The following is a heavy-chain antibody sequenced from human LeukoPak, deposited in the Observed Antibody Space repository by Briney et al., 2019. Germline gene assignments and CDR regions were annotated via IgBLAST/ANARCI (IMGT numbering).Heavy chain of an antibody. D-gene: IGHD3-10*01. V-gene: IGHV1-69*08. J-gene: IGHJ5*02. CDR2: ITPVIDTA. Sequence: PAASVKVSCKTSGGTFRSHTFGWARQAPGQGPEWMGKITPVIDTAKYAQRFQGRVSIYADESTTTVYMDLSGLRPDDTAIYYCTRVNLRGSNYNWFDPWGQGTRVTVSS. CDR1: GGTFRSHT. CDR3: TRVNLRGSNYNWFDP.